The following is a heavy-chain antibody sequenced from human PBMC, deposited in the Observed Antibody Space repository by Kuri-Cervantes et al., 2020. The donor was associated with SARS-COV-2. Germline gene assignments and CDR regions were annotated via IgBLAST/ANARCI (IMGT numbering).Heavy chain of an antibody. D-gene: IGHD1-26*01. J-gene: IGHJ4*02. CDR1: GNSITNGYY. CDR3: ARALQKWEQPEY. Sequence: SETLSLTCSVSGNSITNGYYWCWIRQPPGKRLEWIGSIYHSGATYYNQSLNRRVSISIDASKNQFSLKLTSVTAADTAVYYCARALQKWEQPEYWGQGALVTVSS. CDR2: IYHSGAT. V-gene: IGHV4-38-2*02.